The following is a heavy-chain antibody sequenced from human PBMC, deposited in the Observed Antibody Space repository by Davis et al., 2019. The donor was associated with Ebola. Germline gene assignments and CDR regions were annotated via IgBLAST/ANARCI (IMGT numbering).Heavy chain of an antibody. J-gene: IGHJ4*02. Sequence: MPGGSLRLSCTVSGGSISSYYWSWIRQPPGKGLEWIGYIYYSGSTNYNPSLKSRVTISVDTSKNQFSLKLSSVTAADTAVYYCARERREYYYDSSGYYSRRTSFDYWGQGTLVTVSS. D-gene: IGHD3-22*01. V-gene: IGHV4-59*01. CDR3: ARERREYYYDSSGYYSRRTSFDY. CDR1: GGSISSYY. CDR2: IYYSGST.